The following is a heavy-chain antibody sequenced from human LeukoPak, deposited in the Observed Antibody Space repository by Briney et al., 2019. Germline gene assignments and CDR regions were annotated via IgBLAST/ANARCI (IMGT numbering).Heavy chain of an antibody. CDR3: ARAPSYDSSGYYYSL. V-gene: IGHV1-18*01. D-gene: IGHD3-22*01. Sequence: ASVKVSCKASGGTFSSYGISWVRQAPGQGLEWMGWISAYNGNTNYAQKLQGRVTMTTDTSTSTAYMELRSLRSDDTAVYYCARAPSYDSSGYYYSLWGQGTLVTVSS. CDR2: ISAYNGNT. J-gene: IGHJ4*02. CDR1: GGTFSSYG.